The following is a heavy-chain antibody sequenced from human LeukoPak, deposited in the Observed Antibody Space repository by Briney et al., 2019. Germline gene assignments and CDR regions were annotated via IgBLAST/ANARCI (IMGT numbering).Heavy chain of an antibody. D-gene: IGHD3-9*01. CDR2: INHDAEMI. J-gene: IGHJ4*02. V-gene: IGHV3-48*02. CDR1: GFPFASYV. Sequence: PGGSPRLSCEGSGFPFASYVMSWVRQAPGKGLEWIAYINHDAEMIFYPDFVKGRFTISRDNAKKSLYLQMNALRYEDTAIYYCARDHDWAFDLWGQGTLVTVSS. CDR3: ARDHDWAFDL.